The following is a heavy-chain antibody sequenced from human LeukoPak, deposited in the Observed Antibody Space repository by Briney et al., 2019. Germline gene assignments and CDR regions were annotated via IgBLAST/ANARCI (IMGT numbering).Heavy chain of an antibody. D-gene: IGHD2-21*02. V-gene: IGHV1-69*13. CDR2: IIPIFGTA. Sequence: SVTVSFTSSGGTFTIYAISWVRQAPGQGLGLMGGIIPIFGTANYAQEFQGRVTITADESTSTAYMELSSLRSEDTAVYYCARGGGGDADYWGQGTLVTVSS. J-gene: IGHJ4*02. CDR3: ARGGGGDADY. CDR1: GGTFTIYA.